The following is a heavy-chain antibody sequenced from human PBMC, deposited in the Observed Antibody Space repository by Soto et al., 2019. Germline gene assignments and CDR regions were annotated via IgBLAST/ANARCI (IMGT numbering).Heavy chain of an antibody. CDR3: AKSAEPYYYYYGMDV. Sequence: GVSLRLSCAASGFTFSSYGMHWVRQAPGKRLEWVAVISYDGSNKYYADSVKGRFTISRDNSKNTLYLQMNSLRAEDTAVYYCAKSAEPYYYYYGMDVSGQGTTVTVSS. J-gene: IGHJ6*02. CDR2: ISYDGSNK. CDR1: GFTFSSYG. V-gene: IGHV3-30*18.